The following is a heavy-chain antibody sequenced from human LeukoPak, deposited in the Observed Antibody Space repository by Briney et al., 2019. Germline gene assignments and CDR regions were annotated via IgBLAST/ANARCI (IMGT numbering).Heavy chain of an antibody. CDR2: IYYSGST. Sequence: NPSETLSLTCTVSGGSISSYYWSWIRQPPGKGLEWIGYIYYSGSTNYNPSLKSRVTISVDTSKNQFSLKLGSVTAADTAVYYCARDLYYYDSSGYLGNWFDPWGQGTLVTVSS. D-gene: IGHD3-22*01. J-gene: IGHJ5*02. V-gene: IGHV4-59*12. CDR1: GGSISSYY. CDR3: ARDLYYYDSSGYLGNWFDP.